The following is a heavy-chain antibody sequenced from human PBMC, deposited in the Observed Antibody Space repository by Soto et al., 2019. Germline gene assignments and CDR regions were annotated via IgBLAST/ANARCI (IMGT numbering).Heavy chain of an antibody. Sequence: SVKVSCKASGGTFSSYAISWVRQAPGQGLEWMGGIIPIFGTANYAQKFQGRVTITADESTSTACMELSSLRSEDTAVYYCARDSGSHQLYYFDYWGQGTLVTVSS. CDR3: ARDSGSHQLYYFDY. J-gene: IGHJ4*02. D-gene: IGHD1-26*01. CDR1: GGTFSSYA. V-gene: IGHV1-69*13. CDR2: IIPIFGTA.